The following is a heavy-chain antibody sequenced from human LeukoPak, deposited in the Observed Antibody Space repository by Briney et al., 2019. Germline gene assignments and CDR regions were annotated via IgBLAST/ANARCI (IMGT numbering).Heavy chain of an antibody. V-gene: IGHV3-33*01. CDR1: GFTFNSYG. CDR3: ARARTTRGFDY. CDR2: IWYDGSNK. D-gene: IGHD4-17*01. J-gene: IGHJ4*02. Sequence: HSGRSLRLSCAASGFTFNSYGIHWVRQAPGKGLEWVAFIWYDGSNKYYAGSVKGRFTISRDNSKNTLYLQMNSLRAEDTAVYYCARARTTRGFDYWGQGTLVTVSS.